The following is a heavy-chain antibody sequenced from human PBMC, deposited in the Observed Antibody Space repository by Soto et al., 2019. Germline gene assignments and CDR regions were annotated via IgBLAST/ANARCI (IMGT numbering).Heavy chain of an antibody. Sequence: QVQLVESGGGGVQPGRSLRLSCAASGFTFSSYGMHWVRQAPGKGLEWVAVISYDGSNKYYADSVKGRFTISRDNSKNTLYLQMNSLRAEDMAVYYCAKEDSSGWSEWGQGTLVTVSS. V-gene: IGHV3-30*18. J-gene: IGHJ4*02. CDR1: GFTFSSYG. CDR3: AKEDSSGWSE. CDR2: ISYDGSNK. D-gene: IGHD6-19*01.